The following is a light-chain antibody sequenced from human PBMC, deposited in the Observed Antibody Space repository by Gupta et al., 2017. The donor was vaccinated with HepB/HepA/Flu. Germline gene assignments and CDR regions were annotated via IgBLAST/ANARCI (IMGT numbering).Light chain of an antibody. CDR1: ESISSY. V-gene: IGKV1-39*01. Sequence: DIQMTQSPSSLSASVGDRVTITCRASESISSYLNWYQQKRGKAPKFLIYAASSLQSVVPSRVSGSGAETEFTLTISSRQPEKIVNYYCQQSYSNLRTFGQGTKLEIK. J-gene: IGKJ2*02. CDR2: AAS. CDR3: QQSYSNLRT.